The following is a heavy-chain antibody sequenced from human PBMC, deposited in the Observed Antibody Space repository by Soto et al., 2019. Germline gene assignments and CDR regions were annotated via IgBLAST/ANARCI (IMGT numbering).Heavy chain of an antibody. V-gene: IGHV3-9*01. Sequence: EVQLVESGGGLVRPGRSLRLSCAASGFTFDDYAMHWVRQAPGKGLEWVSGISWNSGSIGYADSVKGRFTISRDNAKNSLYLQMNSLRAEDTALYYCAKDIAAAGRGFYFDYWGQGTLVTVSS. CDR2: ISWNSGSI. CDR3: AKDIAAAGRGFYFDY. D-gene: IGHD6-13*01. CDR1: GFTFDDYA. J-gene: IGHJ4*02.